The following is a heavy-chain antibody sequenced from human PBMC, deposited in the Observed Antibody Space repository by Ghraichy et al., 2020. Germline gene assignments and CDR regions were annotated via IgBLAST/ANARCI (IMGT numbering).Heavy chain of an antibody. J-gene: IGHJ4*02. CDR2: ISAYNGNT. CDR3: ASMLDFWSGSYYFDY. Sequence: ASVKVSCKASGYTFTSYGFSWVRQAPGQGLEWMGWISAYNGNTNYAQKLQGRVTMTTDTSTSTAYMELRSLRSDDTAVYYCASMLDFWSGSYYFDYWGQGTLVTVSS. CDR1: GYTFTSYG. D-gene: IGHD3-3*01. V-gene: IGHV1-18*01.